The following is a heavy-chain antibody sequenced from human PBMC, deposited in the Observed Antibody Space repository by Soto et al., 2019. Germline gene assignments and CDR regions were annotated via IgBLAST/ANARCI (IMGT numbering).Heavy chain of an antibody. V-gene: IGHV3-33*01. D-gene: IGHD3-10*01. J-gene: IGHJ4*02. CDR2: IWYDGSNK. Sequence: GGSLRLSCAASGFTFSSYGMHWVRQAPGKGLEWVAVIWYDGSNKYYADSVKGRFTISRDNSKNTLYLQMNSLRAEDTAVYYCARDAQFGEPHYFDYWGQGTLVTVSS. CDR3: ARDAQFGEPHYFDY. CDR1: GFTFSSYG.